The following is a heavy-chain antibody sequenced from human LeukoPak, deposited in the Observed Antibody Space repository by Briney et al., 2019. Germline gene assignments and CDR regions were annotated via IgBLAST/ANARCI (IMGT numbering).Heavy chain of an antibody. J-gene: IGHJ6*02. CDR1: GFTFGSYE. CDR3: TTGEDYYYGMDV. V-gene: IGHV3-15*01. Sequence: GGSLRLSCAASGFTFGSYEMNWVRQAPGKGLEWVGRIKSKTDGGTTDYAAPVKGRFTISRDDSKNTLYLQMSSLKTEDTAVYYCTTGEDYYYGMDVWGQGTTVTVSS. CDR2: IKSKTDGGTT.